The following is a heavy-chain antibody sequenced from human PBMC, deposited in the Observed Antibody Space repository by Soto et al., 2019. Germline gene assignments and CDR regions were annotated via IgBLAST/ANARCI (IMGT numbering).Heavy chain of an antibody. Sequence: SLTCTVSGGSISGSYWNWLRQPPGKGLEWIGSIYYTGSTNYNPSLKSRVTISVDTSKNQFSLKLSSVTAADTAVYYCARRFDSWGQGTLVTVSS. V-gene: IGHV4-59*01. CDR2: IYYTGST. J-gene: IGHJ4*02. CDR1: GGSISGSY. CDR3: ARRFDS.